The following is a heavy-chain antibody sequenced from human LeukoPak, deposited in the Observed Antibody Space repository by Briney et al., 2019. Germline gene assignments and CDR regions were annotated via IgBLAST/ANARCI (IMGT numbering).Heavy chain of an antibody. CDR3: AKGNSSGWYGAGTWFDP. CDR2: ISGSGGST. D-gene: IGHD6-19*01. Sequence: QSGGSLRLSCAASGFTFSSYAMSWVRQAPGKGLEWVSAISGSGGSTYYADSVKGRFTISRDNSKNTLYLQMNSLRAEDTAVYYCAKGNSSGWYGAGTWFDPWGQGTLVTVSS. V-gene: IGHV3-23*01. J-gene: IGHJ5*02. CDR1: GFTFSSYA.